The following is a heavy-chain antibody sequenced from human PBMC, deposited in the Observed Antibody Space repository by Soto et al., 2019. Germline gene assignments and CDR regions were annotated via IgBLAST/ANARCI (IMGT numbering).Heavy chain of an antibody. CDR3: AKGVADRGIDS. CDR2: ITASGSAT. Sequence: EVQVLESGGALVQPGGSLRLSCAASGFTFRKHAMTWVRQAPGQGLEYVSSITASGSATFYAASVRGRFAISRDTAKSTLYLQMNSLRAEDTALYYCAKGVADRGIDSWGQGTLVTVSS. V-gene: IGHV3-23*01. J-gene: IGHJ4*02. CDR1: GFTFRKHA.